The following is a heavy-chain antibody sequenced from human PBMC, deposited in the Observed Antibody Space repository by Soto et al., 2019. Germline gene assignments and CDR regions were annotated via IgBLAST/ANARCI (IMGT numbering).Heavy chain of an antibody. V-gene: IGHV1-69*06. CDR2: IIPIFGTA. D-gene: IGHD6-13*01. J-gene: IGHJ4*02. Sequence: QVQLVQSGAEVKKPGSSVTVSCKASGGTFSSYAISWVRQAPGQGLEWMGGIIPIFGTANYAQKFQGRVTITADKSTSTAYMELSSLRSEDTAVYYCASQGRGGFPAASDYWGQGTLVTVSS. CDR1: GGTFSSYA. CDR3: ASQGRGGFPAASDY.